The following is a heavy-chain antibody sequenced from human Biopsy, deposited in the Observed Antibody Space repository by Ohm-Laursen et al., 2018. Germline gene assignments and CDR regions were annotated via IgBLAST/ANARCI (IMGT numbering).Heavy chain of an antibody. CDR2: IYNTGDT. CDR3: ARRSAANWYFNL. Sequence: SDTLSLTCTVSGGSITSYSWSWIRQPPGKGLEPIGYIYNTGDTTYNPSLQNRVTISLDTSNNQLSLRLSSVTAADAAVYYCARRSAANWYFNLWGRGTLVTVSS. V-gene: IGHV4-59*08. D-gene: IGHD6-25*01. J-gene: IGHJ2*01. CDR1: GGSITSYS.